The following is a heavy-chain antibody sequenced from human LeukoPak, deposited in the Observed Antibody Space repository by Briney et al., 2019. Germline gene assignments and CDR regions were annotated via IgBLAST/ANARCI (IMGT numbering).Heavy chain of an antibody. CDR1: GGSISSYY. J-gene: IGHJ4*02. CDR2: IYYSGST. V-gene: IGHV4-59*12. CDR3: ARETETNYFDY. Sequence: SETLSLTCTVSGGSISSYYWSWIRQPPGKGLEWIGYIYYSGSTNYNPSLKSRVTISVDTSKNQFSLKLSSVTAADTAVYYCARETETNYFDYWGQGTLVTVSS.